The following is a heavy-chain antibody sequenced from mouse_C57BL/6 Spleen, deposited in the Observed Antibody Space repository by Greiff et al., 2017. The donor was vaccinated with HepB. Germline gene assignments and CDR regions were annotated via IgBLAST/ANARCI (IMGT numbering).Heavy chain of an antibody. J-gene: IGHJ3*01. Sequence: VKLLESGAELVKPGASVKMSCKASGYTFTTYPIEWMKQNHGKSLEWIGNFHPYNDDTKYNEKFKGKATLTVEKSSSTVYLELSRLTSDDSAVYYCARGGYYGNHGFAYWGQGTLVTVSA. CDR3: ARGGYYGNHGFAY. CDR1: GYTFTTYP. CDR2: FHPYNDDT. V-gene: IGHV1-47*01. D-gene: IGHD2-1*01.